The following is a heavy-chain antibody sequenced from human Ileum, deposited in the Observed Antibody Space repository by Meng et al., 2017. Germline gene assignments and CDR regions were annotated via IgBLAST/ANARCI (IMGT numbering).Heavy chain of an antibody. CDR1: GDSISSSGW. CDR3: ARHIVGPTPGMEY. D-gene: IGHD1-26*01. CDR2: IYQSGST. Sequence: QVQLKESGPGLVKPSGTLSLTGAGAGDSISSSGWWSWVRQPPGKGLEWIGQIYQSGSTNYNPSLKSRVTISIDRSENQLSLKLSSVTAADTAVYYCARHIVGPTPGMEYWGQGTLVTVSS. V-gene: IGHV4-4*02. J-gene: IGHJ4*02.